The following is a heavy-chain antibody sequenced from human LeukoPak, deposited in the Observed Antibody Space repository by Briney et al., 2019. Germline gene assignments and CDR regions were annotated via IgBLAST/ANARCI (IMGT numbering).Heavy chain of an antibody. CDR3: ARYCSGGSCLDP. V-gene: IGHV4-61*02. Sequence: SQTLSLTCTVSGGSISSGSYYWSWIRQPAGKGLEWIGRIYTSGSTNYNPSLKSRVTISVDTSKNQFSLKLSSVTAADTAVYYRARYCSGGSCLDPWGQGTLVTVSS. CDR1: GGSISSGSYY. J-gene: IGHJ5*02. D-gene: IGHD2-15*01. CDR2: IYTSGST.